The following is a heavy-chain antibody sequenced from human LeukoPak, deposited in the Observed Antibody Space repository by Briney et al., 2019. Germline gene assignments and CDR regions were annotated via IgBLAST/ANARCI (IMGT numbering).Heavy chain of an antibody. CDR1: GYSISSGYY. D-gene: IGHD2-2*01. CDR2: IYHSGST. V-gene: IGHV4-38-2*02. CDR3: ARNTTSYCSSTSCAPHNWFDP. J-gene: IGHJ5*02. Sequence: SETLSLTCTVSGYSISSGYYWGWIRQPPGKGLEWIGSIYHSGSTYYNPSLKSRVTISVDTSKSQFSLKLSSATAADTAVYYCARNTTSYCSSTSCAPHNWFDPWGQGTLVTVSS.